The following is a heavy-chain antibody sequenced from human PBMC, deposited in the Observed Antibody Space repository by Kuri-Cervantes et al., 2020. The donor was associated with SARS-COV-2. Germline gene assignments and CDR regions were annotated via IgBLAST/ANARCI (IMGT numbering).Heavy chain of an antibody. Sequence: ETLSLTCTVSGGSISSTSYYWGWTRQPPGKGLEWVSAISGSGGSTYYADSVKGRFTISRDNSKNTLYLQMNSLRAEDTAVYYCAKRYSSSWTGPSPFDYWGQGTLVTVSS. CDR3: AKRYSSSWTGPSPFDY. CDR2: ISGSGGST. D-gene: IGHD6-13*01. J-gene: IGHJ4*02. CDR1: GGSISSTSYY. V-gene: IGHV3-23*01.